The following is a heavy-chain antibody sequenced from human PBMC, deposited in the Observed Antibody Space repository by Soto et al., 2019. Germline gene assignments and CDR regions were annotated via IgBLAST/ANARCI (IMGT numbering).Heavy chain of an antibody. CDR1: GYTFTGYY. J-gene: IGHJ4*02. CDR2: INPNSGGT. D-gene: IGHD3-22*01. CDR3: ARGLDYYDSNGRYGDY. Sequence: QVQLVQSGTEVKKPGASVKVSCKASGYTFTGYYMHWVRQAPGQGLEWMGWINPNSGGTNYAQKFQGGVTMTRDTSISTAYMELSRLRSDDTAVYYCARGLDYYDSNGRYGDYWGQGTLVTVSS. V-gene: IGHV1-2*02.